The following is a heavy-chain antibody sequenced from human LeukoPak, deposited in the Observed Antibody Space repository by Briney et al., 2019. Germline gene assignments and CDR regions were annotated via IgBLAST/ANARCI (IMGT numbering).Heavy chain of an antibody. Sequence: PGGSLRLSCAASGFTLSSCSMNWVRQAPGKGLEWVSSISSGSSYRFYSDSVKGRFTISRDNAKNSLYLQMNSLRAEDTAVYYCVREGQVEDLVSWGQGTLVTVSS. D-gene: IGHD1-26*01. CDR1: GFTLSSCS. CDR3: VREGQVEDLVS. CDR2: ISSGSSYR. V-gene: IGHV3-21*01. J-gene: IGHJ5*02.